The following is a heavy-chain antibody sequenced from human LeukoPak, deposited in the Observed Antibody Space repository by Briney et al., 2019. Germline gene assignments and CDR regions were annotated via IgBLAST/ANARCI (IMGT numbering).Heavy chain of an antibody. D-gene: IGHD3-10*01. V-gene: IGHV4-59*08. CDR3: ARLVEAYSGAVGNYLDP. CDR2: IHYSGST. Sequence: SETLSLTCTVSGGSLRGYYWSWIRQPPGKGLVWIGYIHYSGSTNFNPSLKSRVTMSLDTSKNQFSLNLNSVTAADTAVYYCARLVEAYSGAVGNYLDPWGQGTLVTVA. J-gene: IGHJ5*02. CDR1: GGSLRGYY.